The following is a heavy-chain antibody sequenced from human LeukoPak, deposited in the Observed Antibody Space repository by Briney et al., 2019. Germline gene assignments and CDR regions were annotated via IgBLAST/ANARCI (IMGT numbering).Heavy chain of an antibody. V-gene: IGHV5-51*01. CDR2: IYPGDSDT. CDR1: GYSFTSYW. D-gene: IGHD3-3*01. J-gene: IGHJ4*02. Sequence: GESPKISCKGSGYSFTSYWIGWVRQIPGKGLELMGIIYPGDSDTRYSPSFQGQVTISADKSISTAYLQWSSLKASDTAMYYCARQDTIFGVVPYFDYWGQGTLVTVSS. CDR3: ARQDTIFGVVPYFDY.